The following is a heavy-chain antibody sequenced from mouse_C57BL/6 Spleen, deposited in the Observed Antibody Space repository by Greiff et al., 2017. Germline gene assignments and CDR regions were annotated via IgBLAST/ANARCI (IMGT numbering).Heavy chain of an antibody. D-gene: IGHD1-1*01. J-gene: IGHJ2*01. V-gene: IGHV1-80*01. Sequence: VKLVESGAELVKPGASVKISCKASGYAFSSYWMNWVKQRPGKGLEWIGQIYPGDGDTNYNGKFKGKATLTADKSSSTAYMQLSSLTSEDSAVYFCARYYGSSLNFDYWGQGTTLTVSS. CDR1: GYAFSSYW. CDR3: ARYYGSSLNFDY. CDR2: IYPGDGDT.